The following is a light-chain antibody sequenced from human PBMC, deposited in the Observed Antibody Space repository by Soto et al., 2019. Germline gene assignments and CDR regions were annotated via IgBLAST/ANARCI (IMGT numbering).Light chain of an antibody. CDR2: GAF. CDR1: QSVDSNY. V-gene: IGKV3-20*01. CDR3: QQYGSSPLT. Sequence: EIVLRQSPGTLSLSPGDRATLSCRASQSVDSNYVAWYQQKPGQAPRLLIYGAFTRATGVPHRFSGSGSGSDFTLTISRLEPEDFAVYSCQQYGSSPLTFGGGTKVDIK. J-gene: IGKJ4*01.